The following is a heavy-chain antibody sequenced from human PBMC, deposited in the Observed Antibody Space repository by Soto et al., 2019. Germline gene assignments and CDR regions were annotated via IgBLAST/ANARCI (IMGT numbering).Heavy chain of an antibody. V-gene: IGHV4-59*11. Sequence: SETVSLTCSVSCDSLNNHCWTCIRQPPGKGLERIGNIYDRGSTYYSPALKSRVSMPVDTSKNLFSLKMNSVTAADTAVYYCARSSMVQIDYFDFWGQGTVVT. CDR2: IYDRGST. D-gene: IGHD3-10*01. CDR3: ARSSMVQIDYFDF. J-gene: IGHJ4*02. CDR1: CDSLNNHC.